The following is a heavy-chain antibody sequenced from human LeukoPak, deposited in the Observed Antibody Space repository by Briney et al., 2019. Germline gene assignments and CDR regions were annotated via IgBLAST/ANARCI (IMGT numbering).Heavy chain of an antibody. D-gene: IGHD2-15*01. Sequence: GGSLRLSCTASTFTLNNYWMSWVRQAPGKGLEYVSAISDSGGSTYYADSVKGRFTISRDNSKNTLYLQMSSLRAEDTAVYFCVRGYSFGPYGMDVWGQGTTVTVSS. CDR3: VRGYSFGPYGMDV. CDR2: ISDSGGST. V-gene: IGHV3-64D*09. CDR1: TFTLNNYW. J-gene: IGHJ6*02.